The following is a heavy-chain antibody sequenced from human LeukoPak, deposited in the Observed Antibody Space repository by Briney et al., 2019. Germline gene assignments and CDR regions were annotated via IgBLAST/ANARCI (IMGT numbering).Heavy chain of an antibody. CDR3: ARSFTATPYYYYGMDV. V-gene: IGHV1-2*02. CDR1: GYTFTSYN. CDR2: INPNSGGT. D-gene: IGHD2-15*01. Sequence: ASVKVSCKASGYTFTSYNIHWVRQAPGQGLEWMGWINPNSGGTNYAQKFQGRVTMTRDTSISTAYMELSRLRSDDTAVYYCARSFTATPYYYYGMDVWGQGTTVTVSS. J-gene: IGHJ6*02.